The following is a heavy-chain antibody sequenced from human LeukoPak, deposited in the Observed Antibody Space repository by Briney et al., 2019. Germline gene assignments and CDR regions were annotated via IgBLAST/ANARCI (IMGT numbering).Heavy chain of an antibody. Sequence: GGSLRLSCAASGLTFSSYWMHWVRQAPEKGLVWLSCINSDGSRANYADSVKGRFTISRDNVRNTLFLQLNGLRVEDMAVYYCAKDNFGAFDYWGQGALVTVSS. CDR2: INSDGSRA. CDR3: AKDNFGAFDY. V-gene: IGHV3-74*01. J-gene: IGHJ4*02. CDR1: GLTFSSYW. D-gene: IGHD3-16*01.